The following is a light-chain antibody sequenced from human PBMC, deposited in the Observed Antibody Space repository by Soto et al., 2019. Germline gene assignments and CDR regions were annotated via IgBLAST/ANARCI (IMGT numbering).Light chain of an antibody. CDR2: DVS. CDR3: CSYAGSYTLV. J-gene: IGLJ2*01. CDR1: SSDVGGYNY. V-gene: IGLV2-11*01. Sequence: QSALTQPRSVSGSPGQSVTISCTGTSSDVGGYNYVSWYQHLPGKAPKLMIYDVSKRPSGVPDRFSGSKSGNTASLTISGLQTEDEADYHCCSYAGSYTLVFGGGTQLTVL.